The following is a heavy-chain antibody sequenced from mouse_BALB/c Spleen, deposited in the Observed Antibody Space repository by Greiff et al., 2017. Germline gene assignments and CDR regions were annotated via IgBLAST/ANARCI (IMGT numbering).Heavy chain of an antibody. D-gene: IGHD5-5*01. CDR2: IWSGGST. CDR3: ARRFDYLYYAMDY. CDR1: GFSLTSYG. Sequence: VKLQESGPGLVQPSQSLSITCTVSGFSLTSYGVHWVRQSPGKGLEWLGVIWSGGSTDYNAAFISRLSISKDNSKSQVFFKMNSLQANDTAIYYCARRFDYLYYAMDYWGQGTSVTVSS. J-gene: IGHJ4*01. V-gene: IGHV2-2*02.